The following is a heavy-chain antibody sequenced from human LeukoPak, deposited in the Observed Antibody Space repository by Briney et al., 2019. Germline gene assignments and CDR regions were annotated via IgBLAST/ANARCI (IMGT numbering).Heavy chain of an antibody. Sequence: GASVKVSCKASGGTFSSYAISWVRQAPGQGLEWMGRITPILGIANYAQKFQGRVTITADKSTSTAYMELSSLRSEDTAVYYCARGDFGGNTRFDYWGQGTLVTVSS. V-gene: IGHV1-69*04. CDR1: GGTFSSYA. CDR3: ARGDFGGNTRFDY. CDR2: ITPILGIA. J-gene: IGHJ4*02. D-gene: IGHD4-23*01.